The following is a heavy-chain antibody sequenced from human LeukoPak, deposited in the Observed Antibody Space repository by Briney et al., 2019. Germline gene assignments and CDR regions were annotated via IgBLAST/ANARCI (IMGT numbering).Heavy chain of an antibody. D-gene: IGHD3-22*01. J-gene: IGHJ4*02. CDR3: AVLSYDSSGYYYPFDY. CDR1: GYTFTNYA. V-gene: IGHV7-4-1*02. Sequence: PAASVTVSCKASGYTFTNYAMNWVRQAPGQGLEWMGWMNTNTGNPTYAQGFTGRFVFSLDTSVSTAYLQISSLKTEDTAVYYCAVLSYDSSGYYYPFDYWGQGTLVTVSS. CDR2: MNTNTGNP.